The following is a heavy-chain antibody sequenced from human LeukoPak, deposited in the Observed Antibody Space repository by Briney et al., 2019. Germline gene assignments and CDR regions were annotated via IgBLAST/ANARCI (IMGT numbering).Heavy chain of an antibody. Sequence: SVKVSCTASGGTFSSYAISWVRQAPGQGLEWMGGIIPIFGTANYAQKFQGRVTITADESTSTAYMELSSLRSEDTAVYYCARESMVRGVNNWFDPWGQGTLVTVSS. CDR1: GGTFSSYA. CDR3: ARESMVRGVNNWFDP. CDR2: IIPIFGTA. D-gene: IGHD3-10*01. J-gene: IGHJ5*02. V-gene: IGHV1-69*13.